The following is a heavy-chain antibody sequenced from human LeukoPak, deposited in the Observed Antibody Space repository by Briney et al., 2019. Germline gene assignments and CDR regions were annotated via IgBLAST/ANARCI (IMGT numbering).Heavy chain of an antibody. CDR2: INHSGST. Sequence: PSETLALTCAVYGXSFSGYYWSWIRQPPGKGLEWIGEINHSGSTNYNPSLKSRITTSVDTSKNQFSLKLSSVTAADTAVYYCAREMATMIWGQGTLVTVSS. CDR3: AREMATMI. CDR1: GXSFSGYY. J-gene: IGHJ4*02. V-gene: IGHV4-34*01. D-gene: IGHD5-24*01.